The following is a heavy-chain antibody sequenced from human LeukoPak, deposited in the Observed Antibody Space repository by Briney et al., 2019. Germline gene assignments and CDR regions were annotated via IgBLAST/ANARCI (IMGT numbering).Heavy chain of an antibody. CDR1: GGTFSSYA. D-gene: IGHD3/OR15-3a*01. CDR2: INPSGGST. V-gene: IGHV1-46*01. CDR3: ARVDGSFDY. J-gene: IGHJ4*02. Sequence: ASVKVSCKASGGTFSSYAISWVRQAPGQGLGWMGIINPSGGSTSYAQKFQGRVTMTRDTSTSTVYMELSSLRSEDTAVYYCARVDGSFDYWGQGTLVTVSS.